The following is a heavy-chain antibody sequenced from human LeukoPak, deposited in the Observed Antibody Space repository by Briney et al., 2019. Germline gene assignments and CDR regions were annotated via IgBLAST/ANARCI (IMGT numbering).Heavy chain of an antibody. Sequence: GGSLRLSCAASGYTFSSYSMNWVRQAPGKGLEWVSSISSSSSYIYYADSVKGRFTISRDNAKNLLYLQMNSLRAEDTAVYYCARSDTAMDDDWFDPWGQGTLVTVSS. CDR3: ARSDTAMDDDWFDP. J-gene: IGHJ5*02. CDR1: GYTFSSYS. D-gene: IGHD5-18*01. CDR2: ISSSSSYI. V-gene: IGHV3-21*01.